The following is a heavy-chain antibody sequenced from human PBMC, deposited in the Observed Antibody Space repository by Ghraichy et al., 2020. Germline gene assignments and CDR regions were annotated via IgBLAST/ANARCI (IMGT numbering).Heavy chain of an antibody. Sequence: GGSLRLSCTASGFNFNTYGMHWVRQAPGKGLEWVAFIRCDGSNKYYADSVKGRFTISRDNSKSTLHLQMNSLRSEDTAVYYCAKDMENYYFDFWGQGTLVTV. CDR2: IRCDGSNK. V-gene: IGHV3-30*02. D-gene: IGHD1-7*01. CDR3: AKDMENYYFDF. J-gene: IGHJ4*02. CDR1: GFNFNTYG.